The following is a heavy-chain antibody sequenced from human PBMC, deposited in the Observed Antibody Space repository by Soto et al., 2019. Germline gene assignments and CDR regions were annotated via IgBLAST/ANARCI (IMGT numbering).Heavy chain of an antibody. V-gene: IGHV4-34*01. D-gene: IGHD2-2*01. CDR1: GGSFSGYY. CDR2: INRSGST. Sequence: QVQLQQWGAGLLKPSETLSLTCAVYGGSFSGYYWSWIRQPPGKGLEWIGEINRSGSTNYNPSLKSRVTISVDTSKNQFSLKLSSVTAADTAVYYCASSLDIVVVPAASDAFDIWGQGTMVTVSS. CDR3: ASSLDIVVVPAASDAFDI. J-gene: IGHJ3*02.